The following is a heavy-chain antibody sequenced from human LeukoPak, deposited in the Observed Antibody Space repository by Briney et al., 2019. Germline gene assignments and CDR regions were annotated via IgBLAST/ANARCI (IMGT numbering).Heavy chain of an antibody. D-gene: IGHD1-26*01. J-gene: IGHJ6*03. Sequence: SVKVSCKASGGTFSSYAISWERHAPGQGLEWMGGIIPIFGTANYAQKFQGRVTITTDESTSTAYMELSSLRSEDTAVYYCASLSRFSGSYQFNYYYMDVWGKGTTVTVSS. CDR1: GGTFSSYA. V-gene: IGHV1-69*05. CDR2: IIPIFGTA. CDR3: ASLSRFSGSYQFNYYYMDV.